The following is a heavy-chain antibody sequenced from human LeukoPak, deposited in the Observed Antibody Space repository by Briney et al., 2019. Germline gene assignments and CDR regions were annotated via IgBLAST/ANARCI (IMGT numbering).Heavy chain of an antibody. J-gene: IGHJ5*02. CDR2: IYYSGST. CDR3: ASRINQLLWFGRGPDWFYP. V-gene: IGHV4-59*08. CDR1: GGSISSYY. Sequence: PSEPLSLTCTVSGGSISSYYWSWLRQPPGKGLEWMGYIYYSGSTNYHPSLKSRVTISVDTSKNQFSLILGSVDAADAAVYYCASRINQLLWFGRGPDWFYPWGQGTLVTVSS. D-gene: IGHD3-10*01.